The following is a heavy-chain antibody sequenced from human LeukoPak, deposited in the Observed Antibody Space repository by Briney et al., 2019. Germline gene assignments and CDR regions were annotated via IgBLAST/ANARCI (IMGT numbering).Heavy chain of an antibody. J-gene: IGHJ3*02. CDR1: GYTFTSD. Sequence: ASVTVSCKASGYTFTSDINWVRQATGQGLEWMGWMNPSSGNTDYAPKFQGRVTMTGDISIRTAYMELSSLRSEDTAVYYCARGAVSRDCSGGSCYHFDIWGQGTMVTVSS. D-gene: IGHD2-15*01. CDR2: MNPSSGNT. CDR3: ARGAVSRDCSGGSCYHFDI. V-gene: IGHV1-8*01.